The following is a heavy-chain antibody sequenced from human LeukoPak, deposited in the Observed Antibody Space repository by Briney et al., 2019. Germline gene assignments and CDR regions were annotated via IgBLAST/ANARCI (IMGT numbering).Heavy chain of an antibody. V-gene: IGHV3-23*01. CDR3: AIYHRPETGYEIDS. Sequence: GGSLRLSCAASGSTFSTYSISSGRKAPGKGLEWVSVIFQSGGTTYYADSVKGRFTISRDNSKNTLYLQMHSLRAEDTAVYYCAIYHRPETGYEIDSWGQGTLVTVSS. J-gene: IGHJ4*02. CDR2: IFQSGGTT. CDR1: GSTFSTYS. D-gene: IGHD5-18*01.